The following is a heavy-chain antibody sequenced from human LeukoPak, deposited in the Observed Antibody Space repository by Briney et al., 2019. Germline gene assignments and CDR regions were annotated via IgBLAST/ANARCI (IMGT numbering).Heavy chain of an antibody. Sequence: GGSLRLSCAASGFTFSSYWMSWVRQAPGKGLEWVANIKQDGSEKYYVGSVKGRFTISRDNAKNSLYLQMNSLRAEDTAVYYCARVEDYDILTGFDYWGQGTLVTVSS. J-gene: IGHJ4*02. V-gene: IGHV3-7*01. D-gene: IGHD3-9*01. CDR1: GFTFSSYW. CDR2: IKQDGSEK. CDR3: ARVEDYDILTGFDY.